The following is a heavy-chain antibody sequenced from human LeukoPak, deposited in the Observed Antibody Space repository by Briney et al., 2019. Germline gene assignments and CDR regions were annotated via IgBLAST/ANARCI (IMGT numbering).Heavy chain of an antibody. D-gene: IGHD3-22*01. V-gene: IGHV4-30-4*01. CDR2: IYNSGST. Sequence: PSETLSLTCTVSGGSISSGDYYWSWIRQPPGKGLEWIGYIYNSGSTYYNPSLKSRVTISVDTSKNQFSLKLSSVTAADTAVYYCARRYYYDSSGYFGYWGQGTVVTVSS. J-gene: IGHJ4*02. CDR1: GGSISSGDYY. CDR3: ARRYYYDSSGYFGY.